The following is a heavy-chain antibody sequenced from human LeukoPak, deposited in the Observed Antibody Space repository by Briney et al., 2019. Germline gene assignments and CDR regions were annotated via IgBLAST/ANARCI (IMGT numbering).Heavy chain of an antibody. V-gene: IGHV1-2*02. D-gene: IGHD2-8*01. CDR3: ARDLVHHRLLATNYNWFDP. Sequence: ASVKVSCKASGYTFTGYYMHWVRQAPGQGLEWMGWINPNSGGTNYAQKFQGRVTMTRDTSISTAYMELSRLRSDDTALYYCARDLVHHRLLATNYNWFDPWGQGTLVTVSS. J-gene: IGHJ5*02. CDR1: GYTFTGYY. CDR2: INPNSGGT.